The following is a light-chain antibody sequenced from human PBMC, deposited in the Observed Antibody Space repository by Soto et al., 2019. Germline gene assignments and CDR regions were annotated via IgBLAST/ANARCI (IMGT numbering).Light chain of an antibody. Sequence: DIQMTQSPSSVSASVGDRVTITCRASQGISNWLAWYQQQPGKAPKLLFYAASSLQSGVPSRFSGGGSGTHFTLIISSLQPEDFATYYCQQTNTFLPLTFGGGTKVEIK. CDR2: AAS. V-gene: IGKV1-12*01. CDR1: QGISNW. CDR3: QQTNTFLPLT. J-gene: IGKJ4*01.